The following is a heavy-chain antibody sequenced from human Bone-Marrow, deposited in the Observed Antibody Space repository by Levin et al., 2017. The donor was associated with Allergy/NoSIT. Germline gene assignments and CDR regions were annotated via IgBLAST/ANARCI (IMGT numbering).Heavy chain of an antibody. CDR3: AHGSHFDDIGYYYAAYFQH. Sequence: ESGPTLVKPTQTLTLTCTFSGFSLTSRGVGVGWIRQPPGKALEWIALIYWDDDKRYSPSLKSRLTITKDTSKNQVVLTLTNMDSVDTGTYYCAHGSHFDDIGYYYAAYFQHWGQGTLVTVSS. CDR1: GFSLTSRGVG. V-gene: IGHV2-5*02. J-gene: IGHJ1*01. CDR2: IYWDDDK. D-gene: IGHD3-22*01.